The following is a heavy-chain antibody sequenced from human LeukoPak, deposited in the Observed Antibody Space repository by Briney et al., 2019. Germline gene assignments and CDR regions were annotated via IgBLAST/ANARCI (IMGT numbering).Heavy chain of an antibody. J-gene: IGHJ4*02. CDR1: GFTFSNAW. D-gene: IGHD1-26*01. CDR2: IQQDGGER. V-gene: IGHV3-7*01. Sequence: GGSLRLSCTASGFTFSNAWMSWVRQAPGKGPEWVANIQQDGGERYYVDSVKGRFTISRDNAKNSLYLQMDSLRAEDTAMYYCARDKVVGATYFDYWGQGILVTVSS. CDR3: ARDKVVGATYFDY.